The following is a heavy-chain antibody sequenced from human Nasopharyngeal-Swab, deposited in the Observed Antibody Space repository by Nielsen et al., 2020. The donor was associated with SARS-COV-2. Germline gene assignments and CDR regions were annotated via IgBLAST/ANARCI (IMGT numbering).Heavy chain of an antibody. V-gene: IGHV1-2*02. CDR2: INPNSGRT. D-gene: IGHD2-21*02. J-gene: IGHJ3*02. CDR3: ARSHIVVVTDAFDI. Sequence: WVRQAPGQGLEWIGWINPNSGRTNYAQKFQAGVTMTRDKSISTVYMELRGLRSDDTDVYYCARSHIVVVTDAFDIWGQGTMVTVSS.